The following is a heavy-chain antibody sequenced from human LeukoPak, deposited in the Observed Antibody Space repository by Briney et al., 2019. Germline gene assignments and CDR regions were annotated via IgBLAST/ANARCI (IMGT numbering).Heavy chain of an antibody. CDR1: GFTFSSYW. J-gene: IGHJ4*02. Sequence: GGSLRLSCAASGFTFSSYWMSWVRQAPGKGLEWVANIKQDGSEKYYVDSVKGRFTISRDNAKNSLYLQMNSLRVEDTAVYYCARVGSGWAFDYWGQGTLVTVSS. CDR3: ARVGSGWAFDY. CDR2: IKQDGSEK. D-gene: IGHD6-19*01. V-gene: IGHV3-7*01.